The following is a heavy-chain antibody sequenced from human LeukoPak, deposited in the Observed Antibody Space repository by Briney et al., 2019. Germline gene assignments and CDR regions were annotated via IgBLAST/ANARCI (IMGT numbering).Heavy chain of an antibody. D-gene: IGHD2-2*02. CDR3: IRNQGEYQLLYGPYYYYYYMDV. V-gene: IGHV3-23*01. CDR2: ISGSGGGT. CDR1: GFTFTTYA. J-gene: IGHJ6*03. Sequence: GGSLRLSCAASGFTFTTYAMNWVRQPPGKGLEWVSVISGSGGGTYYVDSVKGRFTISRDNAKNSLYLQMNSLRAEDTAVYYCIRNQGEYQLLYGPYYYYYYMDVWGKGTTVTVSS.